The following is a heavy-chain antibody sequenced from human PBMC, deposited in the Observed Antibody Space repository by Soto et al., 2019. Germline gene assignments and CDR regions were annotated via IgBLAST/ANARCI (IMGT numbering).Heavy chain of an antibody. D-gene: IGHD3-22*01. V-gene: IGHV4-30-4*01. CDR2: IHDSGST. CDR1: GGSISSGDYS. J-gene: IGHJ3*02. Sequence: QVQLQESGPGLVKPSQTLSLTCTVSGGSISSGDYSWSWIRQPPGKGLEWIGYIHDSGSTYYNPSLKSRVTISVDTSRTQFSLKLSSVTAAATAVYYCARVAGGSYRFDAFDIWGQGTMVTVSS. CDR3: ARVAGGSYRFDAFDI.